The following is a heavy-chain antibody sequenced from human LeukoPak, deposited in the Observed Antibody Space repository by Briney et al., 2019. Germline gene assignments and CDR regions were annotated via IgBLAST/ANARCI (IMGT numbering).Heavy chain of an antibody. V-gene: IGHV4-34*01. CDR1: GGSFSDYY. CDR3: ASCSSTSWYAGDWFDP. Sequence: SETLSLTCAVYGGSFSDYYWSWIRQSPGKGLEWIGEINHSGSTNYSPSLKSRVTISVDTSKNQFSLKLNSVTAADTAVYYCASCSSTSWYAGDWFDPWGQGTLVTVSS. D-gene: IGHD2-2*01. CDR2: INHSGST. J-gene: IGHJ5*02.